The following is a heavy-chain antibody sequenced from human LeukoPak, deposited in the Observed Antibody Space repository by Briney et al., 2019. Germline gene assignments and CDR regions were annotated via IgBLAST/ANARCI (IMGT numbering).Heavy chain of an antibody. J-gene: IGHJ4*02. CDR3: TTAVQYDFWSGLWADSPRLDY. CDR2: IKSKTDGGTT. Sequence: GGSLRLSCAASGFTFSNAWMTWVRQAPGKGLEWVGRIKSKTDGGTTDYAAPVKGRFTISRDDSKNTLYLQMNSLKIEDTAVYYCTTAVQYDFWSGLWADSPRLDYWGQGTLVTVSS. V-gene: IGHV3-15*01. CDR1: GFTFSNAW. D-gene: IGHD3-3*01.